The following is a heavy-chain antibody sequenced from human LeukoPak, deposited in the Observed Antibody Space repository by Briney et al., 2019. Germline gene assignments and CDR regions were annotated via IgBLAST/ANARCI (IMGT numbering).Heavy chain of an antibody. CDR2: INPGGGST. J-gene: IGHJ6*03. CDR3: ARDSDYQTGYYYMDV. D-gene: IGHD2-2*01. Sequence: VASVKVSCKASGYTFTSYYMHWVRQAPGQGLEWMGIINPGGGSTSYAQKFQGRVTMTRDTSTSTVYMELSSLRSEDTAVYYCARDSDYQTGYYYMDVWGKGTTVTVSS. V-gene: IGHV1-46*01. CDR1: GYTFTSYY.